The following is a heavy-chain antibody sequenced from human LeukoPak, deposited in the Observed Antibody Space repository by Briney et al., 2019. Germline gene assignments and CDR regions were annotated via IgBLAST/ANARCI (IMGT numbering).Heavy chain of an antibody. CDR1: GFSLGTYW. V-gene: IGHV3-74*03. CDR3: ARREGFCSGGSCYFDY. CDR2: ISPDGRNP. J-gene: IGHJ4*02. D-gene: IGHD2-15*01. Sequence: GGALSLSCVASGFSLGTYWMHLVRQAPGKGLVWVSRISPDGRNPMYADAVKGRFTISRDNAKNTLYLQMNSLGAEDTAVYYCARREGFCSGGSCYFDYWGQGALVTVSA.